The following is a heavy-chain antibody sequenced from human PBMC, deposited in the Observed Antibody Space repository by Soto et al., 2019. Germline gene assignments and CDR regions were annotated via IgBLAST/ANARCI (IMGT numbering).Heavy chain of an antibody. V-gene: IGHV3-23*01. CDR1: GFTFSSYG. CDR2: ISKTGTTT. CDR3: AKRNYYDSSGTYGEDYFDY. J-gene: IGHJ4*02. Sequence: GGSLRLSCVASGFTFSSYGMNWVRQGPGKGLEWLSSISKTGTTTYYADSVKGRFTISRDNSKNTLYLQMNSLRAEDTAVYYCAKRNYYDSSGTYGEDYFDYWGQGTLVTVSS. D-gene: IGHD3-22*01.